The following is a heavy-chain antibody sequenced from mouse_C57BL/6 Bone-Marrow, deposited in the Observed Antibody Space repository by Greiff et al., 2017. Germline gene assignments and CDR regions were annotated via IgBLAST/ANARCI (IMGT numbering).Heavy chain of an antibody. J-gene: IGHJ4*01. V-gene: IGHV1-69*01. D-gene: IGHD2-5*01. CDR1: GYTFTSYW. Sequence: QVQLKQPGAELVMPGASVKLSCKASGYTFTSYWMHWVKQRPGQGLEWIGEIDPSDSYTNYNQTFKGKSTLTVDKSSSTAYMQLSSLTSEDSAVYYCARGNSKGGYAMDYWGQGTSVTVSS. CDR2: IDPSDSYT. CDR3: ARGNSKGGYAMDY.